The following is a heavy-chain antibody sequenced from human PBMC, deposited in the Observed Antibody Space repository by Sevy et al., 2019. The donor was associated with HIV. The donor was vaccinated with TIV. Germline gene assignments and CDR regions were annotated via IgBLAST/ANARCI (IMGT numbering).Heavy chain of an antibody. V-gene: IGHV3-23*01. J-gene: IGHJ4*02. CDR1: GFTLSIYA. Sequence: GESLKISCAASGFTLSIYAMSWVRQAPGKGLEWVSLISSGGDTWYADSVKGRFTISRDNSKSSVYLQMNNLRPEDTAVYYCAREGCTKPHDYWGQGTLVTVSS. CDR2: ISSGGDT. D-gene: IGHD2-8*01. CDR3: AREGCTKPHDY.